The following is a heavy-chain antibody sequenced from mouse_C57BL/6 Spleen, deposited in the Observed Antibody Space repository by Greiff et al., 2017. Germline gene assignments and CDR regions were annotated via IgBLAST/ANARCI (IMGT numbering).Heavy chain of an antibody. V-gene: IGHV5-16*01. CDR3: ARVDAYYSNYVDY. Sequence: EVQLVESEGGLVQPGSSMKLSCTASGFTFSDYYMAWVRQVPEKGLEWVANINYDGSSTYYLDSLKSRFTISRDNAKNILYLQMSSLKSEDTATYYCARVDAYYSNYVDYWGQGTTITVSS. CDR1: GFTFSDYY. J-gene: IGHJ2*01. D-gene: IGHD2-5*01. CDR2: INYDGSST.